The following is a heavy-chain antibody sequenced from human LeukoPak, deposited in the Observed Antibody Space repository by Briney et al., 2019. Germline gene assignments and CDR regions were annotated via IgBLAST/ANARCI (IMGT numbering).Heavy chain of an antibody. D-gene: IGHD6-13*01. CDR1: GFTFSSYA. CDR3: AKHSSSWTRYFDY. J-gene: IGHJ4*02. Sequence: GGSLRLSCAASGFTFSSYAMSWVRQAPGKGLEWVSAISGSGGSTYYADSVKGRFTISRDNSRNTLYLQMNSLRAEDTAVFYCAKHSSSWTRYFDYWGQGTLVTVSS. V-gene: IGHV3-23*01. CDR2: ISGSGGST.